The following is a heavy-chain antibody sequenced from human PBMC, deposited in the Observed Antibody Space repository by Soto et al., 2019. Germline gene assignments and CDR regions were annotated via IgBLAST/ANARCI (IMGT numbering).Heavy chain of an antibody. CDR2: IDWDDDK. CDR1: GFSLSTSGMC. CDR3: ARMRVGATNTAVGKSYYYYGMDV. V-gene: IGHV2-70*01. J-gene: IGHJ6*02. D-gene: IGHD1-26*01. Sequence: SGPTLVNPTQTLTLTCTFCGFSLSTSGMCVSWIRQPPGKALEWLALIDWDDDKYYNTSLKTRLTISKDTSKNQVVLTMTNMDPVDTATYYCARMRVGATNTAVGKSYYYYGMDVWGQGTTVTVSS.